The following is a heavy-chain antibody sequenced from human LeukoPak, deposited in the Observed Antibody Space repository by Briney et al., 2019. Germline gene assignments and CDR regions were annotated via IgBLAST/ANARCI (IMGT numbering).Heavy chain of an antibody. V-gene: IGHV1-2*04. Sequence: ASVKVSCKASGYTFTSYDINWVRQATGQGLGWMGWINPNSGGTNYAQKFQGWVTMTRDTSISTAYMELSRLRSDDTAVYYCARSLRGYDYYFDYWGQGTLVTVSS. D-gene: IGHD5-12*01. CDR1: GYTFTSYD. CDR3: ARSLRGYDYYFDY. J-gene: IGHJ4*02. CDR2: INPNSGGT.